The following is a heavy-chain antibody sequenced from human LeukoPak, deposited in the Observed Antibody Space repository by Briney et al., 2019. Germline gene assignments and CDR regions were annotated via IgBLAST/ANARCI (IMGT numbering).Heavy chain of an antibody. CDR1: GFTFSSYE. J-gene: IGHJ4*02. V-gene: IGHV3-48*03. Sequence: GGSLRLSCAPSGFTFSSYEMNWVRQAPGKGLEWVSYISSSGSTIYYADSVKGRFTISRDNAKNSLYLQMTSLRAEDAAVYYCARDGQWLVRGRFDYWGQGTLVTVSS. D-gene: IGHD6-19*01. CDR3: ARDGQWLVRGRFDY. CDR2: ISSSGSTI.